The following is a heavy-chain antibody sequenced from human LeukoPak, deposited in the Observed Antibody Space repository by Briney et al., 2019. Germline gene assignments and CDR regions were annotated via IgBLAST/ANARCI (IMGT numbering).Heavy chain of an antibody. CDR2: INDSGSA. Sequence: SETLSLTWAVAGGSFSDYYCSWFRLPPGKGLEWIGEINDSGSANYNPSLKSRVAISIDTSKSQSSLKLTSVTAADTAVYYCARGPYRTNVWGQGTTVTVSS. J-gene: IGHJ6*02. CDR3: ARGPYRTNV. V-gene: IGHV4-34*01. CDR1: GGSFSDYY.